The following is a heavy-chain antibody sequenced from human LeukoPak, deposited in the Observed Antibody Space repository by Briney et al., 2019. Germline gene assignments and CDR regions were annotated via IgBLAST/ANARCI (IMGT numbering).Heavy chain of an antibody. V-gene: IGHV4-61*01. CDR2: IYYTGST. CDR1: GGSISSSSYY. J-gene: IGHJ4*02. Sequence: PSETLSLTCTVSGGSISSSSYYWSWIRQPPGKGLEWIGYIYYTGSTYYNPSLKSRVTISLHTSKNQISLKLTSVTAADTAVYYCARDSHSFEPQDQSYFDYWGQGTLVTVSS. D-gene: IGHD1-14*01. CDR3: ARDSHSFEPQDQSYFDY.